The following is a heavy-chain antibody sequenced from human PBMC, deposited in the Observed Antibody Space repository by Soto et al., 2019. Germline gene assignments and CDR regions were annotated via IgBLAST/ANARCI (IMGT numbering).Heavy chain of an antibody. CDR3: ARGSNWNSDY. CDR2: ISSSSSTI. J-gene: IGHJ4*02. D-gene: IGHD1-7*01. Sequence: PGGSLRLSSAASGFTFSSYSMNWVRRAPGKGLEWVSYISSSSSTIYYADSVKGRFTISRDNAKNSLYLQMNSLRDEDTAVYYCARGSNWNSDYWGQGTQVTVSS. V-gene: IGHV3-48*02. CDR1: GFTFSSYS.